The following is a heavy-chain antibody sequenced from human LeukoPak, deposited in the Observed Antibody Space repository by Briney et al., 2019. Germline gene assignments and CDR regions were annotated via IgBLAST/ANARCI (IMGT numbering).Heavy chain of an antibody. V-gene: IGHV4-39*01. Sequence: YPSLKSRVTISIDTSKIQFSLKLTSVTATDTAVYYCARHPSRIAAAANAFDIWGQGTMVTVSS. D-gene: IGHD6-13*01. CDR3: ARHPSRIAAAANAFDI. J-gene: IGHJ3*02.